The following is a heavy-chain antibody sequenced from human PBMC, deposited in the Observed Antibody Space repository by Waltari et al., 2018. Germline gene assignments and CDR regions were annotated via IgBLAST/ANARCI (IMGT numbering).Heavy chain of an antibody. Sequence: EVQLVESGGGLVQPGGSGRLSCAASGFTFSNNWRTWVRQAPGKGLEWVANINQDGSGKYSVESVKGRFTISSDNAKNSLYLQLNSLRADDTAVYYCTRGGDDSSWYWRNWGQGTLVTVSS. CDR1: GFTFSNNW. CDR3: TRGGDDSSWYWRN. J-gene: IGHJ4*02. V-gene: IGHV3-7*01. CDR2: INQDGSGK. D-gene: IGHD6-13*01.